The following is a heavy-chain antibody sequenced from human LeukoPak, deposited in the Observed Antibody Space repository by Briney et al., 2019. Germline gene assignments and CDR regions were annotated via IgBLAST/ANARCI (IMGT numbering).Heavy chain of an antibody. V-gene: IGHV1-69*06. Sequence: EASVKVSCKASGGTFSSYAISWVRQAPGQGLEWMGGIIPIFGTANYAQKFQGRVTITADKSTSTAYMELSRLRSDDTAVYYCAREGYCTNGVCYSWFDPWGQGTLVTVSS. CDR2: IIPIFGTA. CDR1: GGTFSSYA. CDR3: AREGYCTNGVCYSWFDP. J-gene: IGHJ5*02. D-gene: IGHD2-8*01.